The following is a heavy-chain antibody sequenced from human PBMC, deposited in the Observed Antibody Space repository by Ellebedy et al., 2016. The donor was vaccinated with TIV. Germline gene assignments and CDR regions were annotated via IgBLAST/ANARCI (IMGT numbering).Heavy chain of an antibody. CDR2: ISDSGSMI. CDR1: GFSSSDYY. Sequence: GESLKISCAASGFSSSDYYMSWIRQAPGKGLEWVSYISDSGSMIHYADSVKSRFTISRDNSKNSLYLQMNNLRAEDTAVYYCARISSGRSFYGMDVWGQGTTVTVSS. CDR3: ARISSGRSFYGMDV. D-gene: IGHD6-19*01. J-gene: IGHJ6*02. V-gene: IGHV3-11*01.